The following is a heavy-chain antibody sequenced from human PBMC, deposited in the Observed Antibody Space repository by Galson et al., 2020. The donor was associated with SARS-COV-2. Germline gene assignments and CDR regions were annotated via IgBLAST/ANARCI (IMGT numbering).Heavy chain of an antibody. D-gene: IGHD1-26*01. J-gene: IGHJ6*02. CDR1: GFTFSSYS. CDR3: ARGGWELTMNWGMDV. V-gene: IGHV3-21*01. Sequence: KIGESLKISCAASGFTFSSYSMNWVRQAPGKGLEWVSSISSSSSYIYYADSVKGRFTISRDNAKNSLYLQMNSLRAEDTAVYYCARGGWELTMNWGMDVWGQGTTVTVSS. CDR2: ISSSSSYI.